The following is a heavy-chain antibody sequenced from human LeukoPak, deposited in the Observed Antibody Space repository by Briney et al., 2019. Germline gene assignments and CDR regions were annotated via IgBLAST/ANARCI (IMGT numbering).Heavy chain of an antibody. CDR1: GFTFSSYG. V-gene: IGHV3-23*01. Sequence: PGGSLRLSCAASGFTFSSYGMSWVRQAPGKGLEWVSAISGSGGSTYYADSVKGRFTISRDNSKNTLYLQMNSLRAEDTAVYYCAKGEYCSSTSCYLDYFDYWGQGTLVTVSS. CDR3: AKGEYCSSTSCYLDYFDY. D-gene: IGHD2-2*01. CDR2: ISGSGGST. J-gene: IGHJ4*02.